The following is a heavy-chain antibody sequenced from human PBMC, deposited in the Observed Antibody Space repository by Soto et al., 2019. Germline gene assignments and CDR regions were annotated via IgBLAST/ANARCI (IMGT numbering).Heavy chain of an antibody. CDR2: IPNKGSP. Sequence: QVQLQESGPGRVKPSETLSLTCSVSGGSVRTGSYHWNWIRQPPGKGLEWIGFIPNKGSPDYNPSLKSRVVVSIDRSKNQFSLKVNSVTAADTAVYFCARIGWGGDSWGQGTLVTVSS. CDR1: GGSVRTGSYH. V-gene: IGHV4-61*01. J-gene: IGHJ4*02. D-gene: IGHD7-27*01. CDR3: ARIGWGGDS.